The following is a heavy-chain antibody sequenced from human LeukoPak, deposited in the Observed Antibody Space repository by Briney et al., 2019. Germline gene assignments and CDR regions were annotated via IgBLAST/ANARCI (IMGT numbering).Heavy chain of an antibody. J-gene: IGHJ3*02. CDR2: ISSSSSYI. V-gene: IGHV3-21*01. D-gene: IGHD1-26*01. CDR1: GFTFSSCS. Sequence: GGSLRLSCAASGFTFSSCSMNWVRQAPGKGLEWVSSISSSSSYIYYADSVKGRFTISRDNAKNSLYLQMNSLRAEDTAVYYCARGAYGVGATTAFDIWGQGTMVTVSS. CDR3: ARGAYGVGATTAFDI.